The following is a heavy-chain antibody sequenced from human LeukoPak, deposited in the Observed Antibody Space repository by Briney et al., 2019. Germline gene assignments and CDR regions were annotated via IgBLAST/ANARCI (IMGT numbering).Heavy chain of an antibody. Sequence: ASVKVSCKASGYTFTGYYMHWVRRAPGQGLEWMGWINPNSGGTNYAQKFQGRVTMTRDTSISTAYMELSRLRSDDTAVYYCATMVRGVSSLFFDYWGQGTLVTVSS. D-gene: IGHD3-10*01. J-gene: IGHJ4*02. CDR1: GYTFTGYY. CDR2: INPNSGGT. CDR3: ATMVRGVSSLFFDY. V-gene: IGHV1-2*02.